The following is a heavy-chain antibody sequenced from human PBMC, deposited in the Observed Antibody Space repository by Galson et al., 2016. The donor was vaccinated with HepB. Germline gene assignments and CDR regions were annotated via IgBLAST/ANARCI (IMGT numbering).Heavy chain of an antibody. CDR3: ARNFGGLDAFDM. Sequence: SVKVSCKASGFHFTSYYIHWVRQASGQGPEWMGLINLSGPGTNYAQKFQGRVTMTSDTSASTVHMELNSLTSEDTAVYYCARNFGGLDAFDMWGRGTKVTVSS. CDR1: GFHFTSYY. D-gene: IGHD1-7*01. CDR2: INLSGPGT. V-gene: IGHV1-46*01. J-gene: IGHJ3*02.